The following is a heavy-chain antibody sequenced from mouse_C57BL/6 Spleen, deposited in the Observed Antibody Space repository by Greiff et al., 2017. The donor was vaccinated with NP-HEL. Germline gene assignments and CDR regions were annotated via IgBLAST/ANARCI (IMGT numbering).Heavy chain of an antibody. CDR3: APQEGDGYYRYFDV. J-gene: IGHJ1*03. V-gene: IGHV1-82*01. CDR1: GYAFSSSW. D-gene: IGHD2-3*01. Sequence: QVQLKESGPELVKPGASVKISCKASGYAFSSSWMNWVKQRPGKGLEWIGRIYPGDGDTNYIGKFKGKATLTADKSSSTAYMQLSSLTSEDSAVYFCAPQEGDGYYRYFDVWGTGTTVTVSS. CDR2: IYPGDGDT.